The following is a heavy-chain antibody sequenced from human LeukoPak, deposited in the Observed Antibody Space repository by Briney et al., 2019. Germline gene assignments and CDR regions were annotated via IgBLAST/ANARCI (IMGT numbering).Heavy chain of an antibody. CDR1: GFTFSNYA. CDR2: ISATSDTT. V-gene: IGHV3-23*01. CDR3: AKALQYQLPHEFDS. D-gene: IGHD2-2*01. J-gene: IGHJ4*02. Sequence: GGSLRLSCAASGFTFSNYAMSWVRQAPGKGLEWVSGISATSDTTYYAESVKGRFTISRDNSKNTLYLQMDSLRAEDTALYYCAKALQYQLPHEFDSWGQGTLVTVSS.